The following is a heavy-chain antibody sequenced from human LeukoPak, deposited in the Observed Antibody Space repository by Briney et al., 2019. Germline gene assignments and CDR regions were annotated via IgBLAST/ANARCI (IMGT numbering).Heavy chain of an antibody. J-gene: IGHJ4*02. CDR3: TTYNGNYYFSDY. CDR1: GFTFSNAW. D-gene: IGHD1-26*01. V-gene: IGHV3-15*01. Sequence: GGSLRLSCAASGFTFSNAWMSWVRQGPGKGLEWVGRIKSKTDDGTADYAAPVKGRFTISRDDSKDTLYLQMNSLKTEDTAVYYCTTYNGNYYFSDYWGQGTLVTVSS. CDR2: IKSKTDDGTA.